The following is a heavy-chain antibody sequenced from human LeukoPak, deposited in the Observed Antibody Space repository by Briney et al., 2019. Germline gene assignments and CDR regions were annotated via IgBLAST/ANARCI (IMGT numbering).Heavy chain of an antibody. CDR1: GYSISSGYY. D-gene: IGHD5-12*01. Sequence: SETLSLTCTVSGYSISSGYYWGWIRQPPGKGLEWIGSIYHSGSTYYNPSLKSRVTISVDTSKNQFSLKLSSVTAADTAVYYCASLSWLPTLFDYWGQGTLVTVSS. CDR3: ASLSWLPTLFDY. V-gene: IGHV4-38-2*02. J-gene: IGHJ4*02. CDR2: IYHSGST.